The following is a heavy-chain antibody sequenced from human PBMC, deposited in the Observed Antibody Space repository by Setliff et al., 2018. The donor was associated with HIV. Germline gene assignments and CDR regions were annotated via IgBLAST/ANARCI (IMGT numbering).Heavy chain of an antibody. D-gene: IGHD2-21*02. CDR3: VREGDGIDF. V-gene: IGHV4-39*02. CDR1: GGSISSSDYY. Sequence: SETLSLTCAVSGGSISSSDYYWGWIRQPPEKGLEWIGTIHYTGNTYHNPSLKSRVTISVEASKNQISLKLTAVTAADSAVYYCVREGDGIDFWGQGTLVTVSS. CDR2: IHYTGNT. J-gene: IGHJ4*02.